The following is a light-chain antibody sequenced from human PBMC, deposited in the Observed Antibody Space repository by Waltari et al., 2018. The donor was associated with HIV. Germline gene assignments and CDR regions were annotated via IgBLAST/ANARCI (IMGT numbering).Light chain of an antibody. V-gene: IGLV2-14*01. CDR3: SSYSTITSSYV. CDR1: AVDSGAESY. CDR2: MLS. Sequence: ALDQAASVSGPPGQSTTISCSGAAVDSGAESYVFSYPQSPGRAPRLILYMLSDPPSGVSDRFSGSSSYMSATLTISGLQSDDEAHYYCSSYSTITSSYVFGTGTRVTVL. J-gene: IGLJ1*01.